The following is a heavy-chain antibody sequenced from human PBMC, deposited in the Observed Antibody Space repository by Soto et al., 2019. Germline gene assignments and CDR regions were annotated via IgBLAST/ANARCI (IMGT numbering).Heavy chain of an antibody. J-gene: IGHJ4*02. V-gene: IGHV3-23*01. CDR1: GLTFSSYA. CDR3: VNYYDSSGYYMYYFDY. Sequence: GGSLRLSCAASGLTFSSYAMSWVRQAPGKGLEWVSAISGSGGSTYYADSVKGRFTISRDNSKNTLYLQMNSLRAEDTAVYYCVNYYDSSGYYMYYFDYWGQGTLVTVSS. D-gene: IGHD3-22*01. CDR2: ISGSGGST.